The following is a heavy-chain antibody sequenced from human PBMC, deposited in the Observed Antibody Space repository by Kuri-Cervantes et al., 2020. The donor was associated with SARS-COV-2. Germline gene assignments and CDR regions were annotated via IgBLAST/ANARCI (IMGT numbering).Heavy chain of an antibody. CDR1: GGSFSDYY. J-gene: IGHJ4*02. V-gene: IGHV4-34*01. CDR3: ARGWEVAFDY. Sequence: SETLSLTCAVYGGSFSDYYWSWVRQPPGKGLEWIGEINHSGNTNYDPSLKSRVTISVDTSKNRFSLKLSSVTAADTAVYYCARGWEVAFDYWGQGTLVTVSS. D-gene: IGHD1-26*01. CDR2: INHSGNT.